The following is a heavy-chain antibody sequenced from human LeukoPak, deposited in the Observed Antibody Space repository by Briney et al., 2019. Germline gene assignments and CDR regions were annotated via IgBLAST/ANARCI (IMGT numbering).Heavy chain of an antibody. CDR2: IIPIFGTA. CDR1: GGTFSSYA. Sequence: SVKVSCKASGGTFSSYAISWVRQAPGQGLEWMGGIIPIFGTANYAQKFQGRVTITADESTSTAYMELSSLRSEDTAVYYCARDSQNVLRYFDWSSRSYYYYMDVWGKGTTVTISS. J-gene: IGHJ6*03. CDR3: ARDSQNVLRYFDWSSRSYYYYMDV. D-gene: IGHD3-9*01. V-gene: IGHV1-69*13.